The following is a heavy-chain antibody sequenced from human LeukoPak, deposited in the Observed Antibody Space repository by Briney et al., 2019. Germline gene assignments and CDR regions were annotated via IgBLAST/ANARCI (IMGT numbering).Heavy chain of an antibody. V-gene: IGHV1-2*02. J-gene: IGHJ4*02. CDR3: ARVDYGDYVADY. CDR2: INPNSGGT. CDR1: GYTFTDYH. Sequence: ASVTVSFTASGYTFTDYHMHGVRQAPGQGLAWMGWINPNSGGTNYPQNFQGRVTMTRDTSISTAYMELSRLRSDDTAVYYCARVDYGDYVADYWGLGTLVTASS. D-gene: IGHD4-17*01.